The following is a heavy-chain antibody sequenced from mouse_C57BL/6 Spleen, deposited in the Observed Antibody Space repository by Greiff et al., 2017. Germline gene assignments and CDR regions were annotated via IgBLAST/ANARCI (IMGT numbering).Heavy chain of an antibody. D-gene: IGHD1-1*01. Sequence: DVMLVESGGGLVKPGGSLKLSCAASGFTFSSYTMSWVRQTPEKRLEWVATISGGGGNTYYPDSVKGRFTISRDNAKNTLYLQMRSLRSEDTDLYYCARQDYYGSSPYYYAMDYWGQGTSVTVSS. V-gene: IGHV5-9*01. CDR3: ARQDYYGSSPYYYAMDY. CDR2: ISGGGGNT. CDR1: GFTFSSYT. J-gene: IGHJ4*01.